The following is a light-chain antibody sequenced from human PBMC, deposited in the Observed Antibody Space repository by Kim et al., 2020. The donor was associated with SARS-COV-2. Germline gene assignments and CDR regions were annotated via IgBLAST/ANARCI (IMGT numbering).Light chain of an antibody. CDR1: QSINNN. CDR3: QQYNNWPIT. Sequence: SPGERATLSCRASQSINNNLAWYQQNPGQAPRLLIYDASTRATGIPARFSGSGSGSEFTLTISSLQSEDFAVYYCQQYNNWPITLGQGTRLEIK. J-gene: IGKJ5*01. V-gene: IGKV3-15*01. CDR2: DAS.